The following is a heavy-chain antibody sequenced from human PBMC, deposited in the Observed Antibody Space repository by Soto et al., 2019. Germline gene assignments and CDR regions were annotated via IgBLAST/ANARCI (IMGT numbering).Heavy chain of an antibody. Sequence: QVQLQESGPGLVKPSETLSLTCTVSGGSISSYYWSWIRQPPGKGLEWIGYIYYSGSTNYNPSLKSRVTISVDTSKNQFFLKLSSVTAADTAVYYCARVRGKHDFWSGYYVDYWGQGTLVTVSS. CDR3: ARVRGKHDFWSGYYVDY. D-gene: IGHD3-3*01. CDR1: GGSISSYY. V-gene: IGHV4-59*01. J-gene: IGHJ4*02. CDR2: IYYSGST.